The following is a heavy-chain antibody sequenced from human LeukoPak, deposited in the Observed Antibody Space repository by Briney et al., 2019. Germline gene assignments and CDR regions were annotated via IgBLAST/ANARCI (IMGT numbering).Heavy chain of an antibody. V-gene: IGHV3-53*04. Sequence: GGSLRLSCAASGFTVSSSPINWVRQAPGRGLEWVSVIYSGGNTFYADSVKGRFTISRHNSENTLYLQMDSLSADDTAVYYCVRLMGSGWFDPWGQGTLVTVFS. CDR2: IYSGGNT. D-gene: IGHD1-26*01. CDR1: GFTVSSSP. J-gene: IGHJ5*02. CDR3: VRLMGSGWFDP.